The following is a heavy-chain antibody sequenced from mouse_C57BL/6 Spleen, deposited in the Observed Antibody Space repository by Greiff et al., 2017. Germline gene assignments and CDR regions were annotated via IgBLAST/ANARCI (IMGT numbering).Heavy chain of an antibody. CDR1: GYTFTSYW. V-gene: IGHV1-50*01. CDR3: ATYYSNYYAMDY. CDR2: IDPSDSYT. J-gene: IGHJ4*01. D-gene: IGHD2-5*01. Sequence: QVQLQQPGAELVKPGASVKLSCKASGYTFTSYWMQWVKQRPGQGLEWIGEIDPSDSYTNYNQKFKGKATLTVDTSSRTAYMQLSSLTSEDSAVYYCATYYSNYYAMDYWGQGTSVTVSS.